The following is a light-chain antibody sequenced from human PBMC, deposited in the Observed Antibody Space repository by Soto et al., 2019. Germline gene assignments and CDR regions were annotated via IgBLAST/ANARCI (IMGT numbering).Light chain of an antibody. CDR2: KSS. J-gene: IGKJ4*01. Sequence: DIQMTQSPSTLSASVGDRVTITCRASQSISSWLAWYQQKPGKAPKLLMYKSSNLEIGVPSRFSGSGSGPEFTLTISSLQPDDFATYHCQQYNDYTLNSGGGTKVEIK. CDR3: QQYNDYTLN. V-gene: IGKV1-5*03. CDR1: QSISSW.